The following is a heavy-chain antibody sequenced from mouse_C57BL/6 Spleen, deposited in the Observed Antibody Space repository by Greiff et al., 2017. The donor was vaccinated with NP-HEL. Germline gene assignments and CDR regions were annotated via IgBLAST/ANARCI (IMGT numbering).Heavy chain of an antibody. CDR2: IDPNSGGT. V-gene: IGHV1-72*01. D-gene: IGHD1-1*01. Sequence: QVQLKQPGAELVKPGASVKLSCKASGYTFTSYWMHWVKQRPGRGLEWIGRIDPNSGGTKYNEKFKSKATLTVDKPSSTAYMQLSSLTSEDSAVYYCARDYGSSLYYAMDDWGQGTSVTVSS. CDR3: ARDYGSSLYYAMDD. CDR1: GYTFTSYW. J-gene: IGHJ4*01.